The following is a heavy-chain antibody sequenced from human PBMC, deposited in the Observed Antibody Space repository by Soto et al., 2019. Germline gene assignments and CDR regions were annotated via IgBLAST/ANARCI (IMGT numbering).Heavy chain of an antibody. Sequence: ASVKVSCKASGYTFTSYGISWVRQAPGQGLEWMGWISAYNGNANYAQKLQGRVTMTTDTSTSTAYMELRSLRSDDTAVYYCARDIVADTIVVGVAATRYYYYGMDVWGQGTTVTVSS. V-gene: IGHV1-18*01. CDR3: ARDIVADTIVVGVAATRYYYYGMDV. J-gene: IGHJ6*02. CDR1: GYTFTSYG. D-gene: IGHD2-15*01. CDR2: ISAYNGNA.